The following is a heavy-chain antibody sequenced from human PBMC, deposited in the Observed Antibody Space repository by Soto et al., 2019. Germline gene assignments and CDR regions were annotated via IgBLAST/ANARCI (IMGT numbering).Heavy chain of an antibody. J-gene: IGHJ4*02. V-gene: IGHV1-2*02. Sequence: ASVKVSCKASGYTLSDYYLHWVRQAPGQGLEWMGWINPKSGDTNYAQNFQDRVTMTRDTSTSTAYMELSRLTFDDTAVYYCARDMQGWGGFWGQGTLVTVSS. CDR2: INPKSGDT. CDR1: GYTLSDYY. D-gene: IGHD3-16*01. CDR3: ARDMQGWGGF.